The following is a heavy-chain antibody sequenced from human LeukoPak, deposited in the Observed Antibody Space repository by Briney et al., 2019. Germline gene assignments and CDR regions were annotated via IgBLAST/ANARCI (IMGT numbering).Heavy chain of an antibody. CDR3: ARTMITFGGVIVINYYYYMDV. CDR1: GGTFSSYA. J-gene: IGHJ6*03. Sequence: SVKVSCKASGGTFSSYAISWVRQAPGQGLEWMGRIIPILGIANYAQKFQGRVTITADKSTSTAYMELSSPRSEDTAVYYCARTMITFGGVIVINYYYYMDVWGKGTTATVSS. V-gene: IGHV1-69*04. D-gene: IGHD3-16*02. CDR2: IIPILGIA.